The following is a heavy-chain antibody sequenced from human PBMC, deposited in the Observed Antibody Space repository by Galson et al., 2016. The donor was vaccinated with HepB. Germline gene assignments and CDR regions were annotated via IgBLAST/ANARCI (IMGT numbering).Heavy chain of an antibody. Sequence: SETLSLTCAVSGGSISSRNWWSWVRQPPGKGLEWIGEIYHNGSTVYNPSLKSRVTISVDKSKNQFSLKMTSVTAADTAVYYCARHELRYFDWSYKHAFEIWGQGTMLTVSS. CDR1: GGSISSRNW. CDR2: IYHNGST. J-gene: IGHJ3*02. D-gene: IGHD3-9*01. CDR3: ARHELRYFDWSYKHAFEI. V-gene: IGHV4-4*02.